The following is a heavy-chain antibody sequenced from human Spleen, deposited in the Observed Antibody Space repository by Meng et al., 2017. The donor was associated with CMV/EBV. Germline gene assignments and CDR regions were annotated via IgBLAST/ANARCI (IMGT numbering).Heavy chain of an antibody. D-gene: IGHD6-6*01. Sequence: CAASGFPFSTAWMSWVRQAPGKGLEWVGRIKTKTEGGTTDYGAPVKGRFTISRDDSKNTLYLQMNSLKTEDTAVYYCTTYGAARKFDYWGQGTLVTVSS. CDR3: TTYGAARKFDY. V-gene: IGHV3-15*01. J-gene: IGHJ4*02. CDR2: IKTKTEGGTT. CDR1: GFPFSTAW.